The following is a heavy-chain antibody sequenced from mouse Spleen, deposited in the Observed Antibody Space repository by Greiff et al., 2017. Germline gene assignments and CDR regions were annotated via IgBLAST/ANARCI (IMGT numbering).Heavy chain of an antibody. J-gene: IGHJ2*01. D-gene: IGHD2-3*01. Sequence: EVQLVESGGDLVKPGGSLKLSCAASGFTFSSYGMSWVRQTPDKRLEWVATISSGGSYTYYPDSVKGRFTISRDNAKNTLYLQMSSLKSEDTAMYYCARRWLLQRGYFDYWGQGTTLTVSS. CDR2: ISSGGSYT. CDR3: ARRWLLQRGYFDY. CDR1: GFTFSSYG. V-gene: IGHV5-6*01.